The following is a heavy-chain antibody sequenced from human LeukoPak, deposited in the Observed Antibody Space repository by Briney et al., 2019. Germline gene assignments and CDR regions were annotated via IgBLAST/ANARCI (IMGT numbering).Heavy chain of an antibody. Sequence: PGGSLRLSCAASGFTVSSNYMSWVRQAPGKGLEWVSVIYSGGSTYYADSVKGRFTISRDNSKNTLYLQMNSLRAEDTAMYYCARLSGRVVCSAGSCYIDSWGQGTLVTVSS. D-gene: IGHD2-15*01. V-gene: IGHV3-53*01. CDR1: GFTVSSNY. J-gene: IGHJ4*02. CDR3: ARLSGRVVCSAGSCYIDS. CDR2: IYSGGST.